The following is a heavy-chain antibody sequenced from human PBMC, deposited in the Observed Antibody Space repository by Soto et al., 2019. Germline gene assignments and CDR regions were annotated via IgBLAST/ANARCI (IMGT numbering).Heavy chain of an antibody. V-gene: IGHV3-21*01. J-gene: IGHJ6*03. CDR2: ISSSSSYI. Sequence: GGSLKLFCSTSGFNFSSYSLKLVPPARGKGLEWVWSISSSSSYIYYADSGKGRFTISRDNAKNSLYLQMNSLRAEDKAVYYCARGVVTGYYMDVWGKGTTVTVSS. D-gene: IGHD3-16*01. CDR1: GFNFSSYS. CDR3: ARGVVTGYYMDV.